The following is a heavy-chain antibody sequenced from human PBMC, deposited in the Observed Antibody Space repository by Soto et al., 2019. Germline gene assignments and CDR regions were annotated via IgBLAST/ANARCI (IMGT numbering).Heavy chain of an antibody. CDR1: GFTFSSYA. CDR3: ARDKLAGIDYYDSSGYYDY. J-gene: IGHJ4*02. Sequence: SCAASGFTFSSYAMHWVRQAPGKGLEWVAVISYDGSNKYYADSVKGRFTISRDNSKNTLYLQMNSLRAEDTAVYYCARDKLAGIDYYDSSGYYDYWGQGTLVTVSS. V-gene: IGHV3-30-3*01. CDR2: ISYDGSNK. D-gene: IGHD3-22*01.